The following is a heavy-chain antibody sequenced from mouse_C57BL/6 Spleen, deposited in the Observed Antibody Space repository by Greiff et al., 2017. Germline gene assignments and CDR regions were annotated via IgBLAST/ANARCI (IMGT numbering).Heavy chain of an antibody. Sequence: VKLVESGAELVKPGASVKLSCKASGYTFTEYTIHWVKQRSGQGLEWIGWFYPGSGSIKYNEKFKDKATLTADKSSSTVYMELSRLTSEDSAVYFCARHGGHGYDRGYYFDYWGQGTTRTVSS. D-gene: IGHD2-2*01. J-gene: IGHJ2*01. V-gene: IGHV1-62-2*01. CDR2: FYPGSGSI. CDR1: GYTFTEYT. CDR3: ARHGGHGYDRGYYFDY.